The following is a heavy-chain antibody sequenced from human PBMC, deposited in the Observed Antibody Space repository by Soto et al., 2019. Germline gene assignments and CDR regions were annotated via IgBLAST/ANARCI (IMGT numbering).Heavy chain of an antibody. CDR3: ARDVSISELEGNWFDP. D-gene: IGHD1-1*01. J-gene: IGHJ5*02. CDR2: INPSGGST. V-gene: IGHV1-46*03. Sequence: ASVKVSCKASGYTFTSYYMHWVRQAPGQGLEWMGIINPSGGSTSYAQKFQGRVTMTRDTSTSTVYMELSSLRSEDTAVYYCARDVSISELEGNWFDPWGQGTLVTVSS. CDR1: GYTFTSYY.